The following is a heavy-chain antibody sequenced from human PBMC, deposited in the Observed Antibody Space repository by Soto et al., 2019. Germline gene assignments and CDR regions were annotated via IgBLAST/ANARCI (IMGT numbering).Heavy chain of an antibody. D-gene: IGHD1-1*01. CDR2: ISDDGRTT. V-gene: IGHV3-23*01. Sequence: EVQLLESGGGLVQPGGSLRLSCAASGFTFISYAMSWFRQAPGKGLEWVSLISDDGRTTYYTDSVKGRFIISRDNSKNTLYLQVNSLRAEDTALYFCAGGTTTNWYGYWGQGILVTVSS. J-gene: IGHJ4*02. CDR3: AGGTTTNWYGY. CDR1: GFTFISYA.